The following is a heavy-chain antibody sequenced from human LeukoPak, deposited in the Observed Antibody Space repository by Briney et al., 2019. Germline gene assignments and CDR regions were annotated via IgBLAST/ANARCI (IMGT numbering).Heavy chain of an antibody. CDR2: ISYDGRNM. V-gene: IGHV3-30*18. CDR3: AKSLSSGWSSYYFGD. CDR1: GFAFSTYY. J-gene: IGHJ4*02. D-gene: IGHD6-19*01. Sequence: GGSLRLSCAASGFAFSTYYIHWVRQPPGKGLEWVAVISYDGRNMYYGDSVKGRFTISRDNSKNTLYLQMNSLRPEDTAVYYCAKSLSSGWSSYYFGDWGQGTLVAVSS.